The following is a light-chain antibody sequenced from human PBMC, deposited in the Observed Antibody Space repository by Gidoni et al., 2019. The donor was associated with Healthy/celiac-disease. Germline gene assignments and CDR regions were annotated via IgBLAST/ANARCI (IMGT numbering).Light chain of an antibody. Sequence: DIQMTESPSSLSASVGDSVTITCRASQGISNYLAWYQQKPGKVPKLLIYAASTLQSGVPSRFSGSGSGTDFTLTISSLQPEDVATYYCQKYNSAPHTFGQGTRLEIK. CDR3: QKYNSAPHT. J-gene: IGKJ5*01. V-gene: IGKV1-27*01. CDR2: AAS. CDR1: QGISNY.